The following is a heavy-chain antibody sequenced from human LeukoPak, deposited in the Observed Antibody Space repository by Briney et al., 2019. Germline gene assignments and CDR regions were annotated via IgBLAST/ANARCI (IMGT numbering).Heavy chain of an antibody. CDR2: IYHSGST. Sequence: MASETLSLTCTVSGYSISSGYYWGWFRQPPGKGLEWIGSIYHSGSTYYNPSLKSRVTISVDTSKNQFSLKLSSVTAADTAVYYCARGPPRGYCSGGSCYSFHWGQGTLVTVSS. CDR3: ARGPPRGYCSGGSCYSFH. D-gene: IGHD2-15*01. CDR1: GYSISSGYY. J-gene: IGHJ4*02. V-gene: IGHV4-38-2*02.